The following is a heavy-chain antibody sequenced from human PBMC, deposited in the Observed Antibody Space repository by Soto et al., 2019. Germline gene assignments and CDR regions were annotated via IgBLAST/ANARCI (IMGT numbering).Heavy chain of an antibody. CDR3: ASHRPQEDGSKKGFDH. V-gene: IGHV4-59*08. CDR2: ISDSGTT. D-gene: IGHD2-15*01. J-gene: IGHJ4*02. Sequence: SETLSLTCTVSGASITTDYWSWIRQPPGKGLEYIAYISDSGTTNYNPSLNSRVTISLDTSKSQFSLRLTSVTAADTAVYFCASHRPQEDGSKKGFDHWGQGTLVTVSS. CDR1: GASITTDY.